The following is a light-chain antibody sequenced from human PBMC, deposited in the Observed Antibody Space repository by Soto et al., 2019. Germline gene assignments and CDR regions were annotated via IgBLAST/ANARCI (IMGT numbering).Light chain of an antibody. CDR2: GAS. V-gene: IGKV3-15*01. CDR1: QSVSSS. CDR3: QQYYNWRPR. J-gene: IGKJ1*01. Sequence: VMMYQSPATLSVSQGDTATLSCRASQSVSSSLAWYQQNPGQPPRLLMYGASTRATGVPARFSASGSGTEFTLPISRLQSEDFAVYYCQQYYNWRPRFGQGTKVDIK.